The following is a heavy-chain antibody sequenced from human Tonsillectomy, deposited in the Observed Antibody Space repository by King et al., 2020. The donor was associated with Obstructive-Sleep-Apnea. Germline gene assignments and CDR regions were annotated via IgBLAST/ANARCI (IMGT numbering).Heavy chain of an antibody. J-gene: IGHJ6*02. CDR2: ISSSSTI. Sequence: VQLVESGGGLVQPGGSLRLSCAASGFTFSSYSMNWVRQAPGKGLEWVSYISSSSTIYYADSVKGRFTISRDNAKNSLYLQMNSLRAEDTAVYYCARGNGATFYDFWSGQGDYYYGMDVWGQGTTVTVSS. CDR3: ARGNGATFYDFWSGQGDYYYGMDV. V-gene: IGHV3-48*04. CDR1: GFTFSSYS. D-gene: IGHD3-3*01.